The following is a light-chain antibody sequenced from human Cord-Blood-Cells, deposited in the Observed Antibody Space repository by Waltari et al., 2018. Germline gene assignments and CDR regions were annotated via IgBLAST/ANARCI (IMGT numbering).Light chain of an antibody. Sequence: IAMTQSPLPLPVTPGEPASIPCRSSQSLLHSNGYNYLDWYLQKPGQSPQLLIYLGSNRASGVPDRFSGSGSGTDFTLKISRVEAEDVGVYYCMQALQTPYTFGQGTKLEIK. CDR1: QSLLHSNGYNY. V-gene: IGKV2-28*01. CDR3: MQALQTPYT. J-gene: IGKJ2*01. CDR2: LGS.